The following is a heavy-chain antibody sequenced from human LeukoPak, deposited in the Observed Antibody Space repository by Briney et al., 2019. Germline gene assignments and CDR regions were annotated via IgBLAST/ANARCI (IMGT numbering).Heavy chain of an antibody. CDR1: GFTFSSYS. D-gene: IGHD3-10*01. CDR3: ASLYGSGSYSSDWFDP. CDR2: IKQDGSEK. V-gene: IGHV3-7*01. J-gene: IGHJ5*02. Sequence: GGSLRLSCAASGFTFSSYSMNWVRQAPGKGLEWVANIKQDGSEKYYVDSVKGRFTISRDNAKNSLYLQMNSLRAEDTAVYYCASLYGSGSYSSDWFDPWGQGTLVTVSS.